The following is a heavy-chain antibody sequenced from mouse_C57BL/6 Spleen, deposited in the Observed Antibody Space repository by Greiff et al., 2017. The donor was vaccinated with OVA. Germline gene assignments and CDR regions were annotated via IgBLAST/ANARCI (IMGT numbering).Heavy chain of an antibody. CDR3: ARPRYFGISHGGFAY. J-gene: IGHJ3*01. Sequence: EVQLVESGGGLVKPGGSLKLSCAASGFTFSDYGMHWVRQAPEKGLEWVAYISSGSSTIYYADTVKGRFTISRDNAKTTLFLHMTSLRSAYTAMYYFARPRYFGISHGGFAYWGQGPLVTVSA. V-gene: IGHV5-17*01. CDR2: ISSGSSTI. D-gene: IGHD2-14*01. CDR1: GFTFSDYG.